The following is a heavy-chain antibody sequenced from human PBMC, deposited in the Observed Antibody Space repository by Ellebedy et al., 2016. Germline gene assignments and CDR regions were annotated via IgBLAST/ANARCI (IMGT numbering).Heavy chain of an antibody. V-gene: IGHV4-34*01. D-gene: IGHD3-22*01. CDR3: ARHGSSRGYFDF. CDR2: INHSGST. Sequence: SETLSLTCAVYGGSFSGYYWSWIRQPPGKGLEWIGEINHSGSTNYNPSLKSRVTISLDTSKNQFSLNLSSVTAADTAVYYCARHGSSRGYFDFWGQGTLVTVSS. CDR1: GGSFSGYY. J-gene: IGHJ4*02.